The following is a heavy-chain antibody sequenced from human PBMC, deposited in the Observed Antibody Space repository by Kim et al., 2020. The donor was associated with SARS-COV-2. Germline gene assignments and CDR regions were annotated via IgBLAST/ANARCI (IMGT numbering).Heavy chain of an antibody. CDR3: ARGDSSGYYGMDV. Sequence: ASVKVSCKASGYTFTGYYMHWVRQAPGQGLEWMGRINPNSGGTNYAQKFQGRVTMTRDTSISTAYMELSRLRSDDTAVYYCARGDSSGYYGMDVWGQGTTVTVSS. CDR2: INPNSGGT. D-gene: IGHD3-22*01. V-gene: IGHV1-2*06. CDR1: GYTFTGYY. J-gene: IGHJ6*02.